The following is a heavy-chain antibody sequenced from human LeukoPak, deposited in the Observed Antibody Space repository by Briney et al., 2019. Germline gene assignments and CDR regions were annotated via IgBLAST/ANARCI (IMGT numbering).Heavy chain of an antibody. CDR1: GFTFSSYG. CDR3: ARGLYYFGSGSYPRGIDY. D-gene: IGHD3-10*01. CDR2: IWYDGSNK. V-gene: IGHV3-33*01. Sequence: GGSLRLSCAASGFTFSSYGMHWVRQAPGKGLEWVAVIWYDGSNKYYADSVKGRFTISRDNSKNTLYLQMNSLRAEDTAVYYCARGLYYFGSGSYPRGIDYWGQGTLVTVSS. J-gene: IGHJ4*02.